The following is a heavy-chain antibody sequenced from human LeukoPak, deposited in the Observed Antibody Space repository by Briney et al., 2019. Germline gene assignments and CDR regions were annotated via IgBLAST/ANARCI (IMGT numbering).Heavy chain of an antibody. Sequence: GGSLRLSCAASGFTFSSYSMNWVRQAPGKGLEWVSYISSSSSTIYYADSVKGRFTISRDNAKNSLYLQMNSLRAEDTAVYYCARDRVAARPPGVFCSDPWGQGTLVNVSS. CDR2: ISSSSSTI. CDR3: ARDRVAARPPGVFCSDP. CDR1: GFTFSSYS. V-gene: IGHV3-48*04. J-gene: IGHJ5*02. D-gene: IGHD6-6*01.